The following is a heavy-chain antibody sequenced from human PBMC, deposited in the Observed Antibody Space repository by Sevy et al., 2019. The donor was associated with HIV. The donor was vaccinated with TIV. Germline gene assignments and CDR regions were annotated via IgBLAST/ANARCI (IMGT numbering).Heavy chain of an antibody. J-gene: IGHJ5*02. Sequence: ASVKVSCKASGYTFTGYYMHWVRQAPGQGLEWMGWINPNRGGTNYAQKFQGRVTMTRDTSISTAYMELSRLRSDDTAVYYCARDYYGSGSYNWFDPWGQGTLVTVSS. CDR1: GYTFTGYY. CDR2: INPNRGGT. CDR3: ARDYYGSGSYNWFDP. D-gene: IGHD3-10*01. V-gene: IGHV1-2*02.